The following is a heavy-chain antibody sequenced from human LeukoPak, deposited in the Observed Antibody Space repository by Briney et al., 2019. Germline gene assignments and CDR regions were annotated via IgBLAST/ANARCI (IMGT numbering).Heavy chain of an antibody. V-gene: IGHV3-23*01. Sequence: PGGSLRLSCAASGFTFSSYAVSWVRQAPGKGLEWVSAISGSGGSTYYADSVKGRFTISRDNSKNTLYLQMNSLRAEDTAVYYCAKNRLKSYPGTDFDYWGQGTLVTVSS. CDR3: AKNRLKSYPGTDFDY. J-gene: IGHJ4*02. D-gene: IGHD3-10*01. CDR1: GFTFSSYA. CDR2: ISGSGGST.